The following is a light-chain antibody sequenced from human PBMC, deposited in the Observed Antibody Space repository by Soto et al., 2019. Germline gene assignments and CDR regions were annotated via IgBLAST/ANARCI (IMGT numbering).Light chain of an antibody. J-gene: IGLJ2*01. Sequence: QSVLTQPPSVSAAPGQKVTISCSGSSSNVGKNYVSWSQHLPGTAPKVLIYDNEKRPSGIPDRFSASKSGTSATLAITGLQTGDEADYYCGTWDSSLSAVVFGGGTKVTVL. CDR1: SSNVGKNY. CDR3: GTWDSSLSAVV. CDR2: DNE. V-gene: IGLV1-51*01.